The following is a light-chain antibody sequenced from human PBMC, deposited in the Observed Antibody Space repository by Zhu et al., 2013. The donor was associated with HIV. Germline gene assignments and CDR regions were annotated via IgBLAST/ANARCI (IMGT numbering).Light chain of an antibody. Sequence: EIVLTQSPATLSLSPGERATLSCRASQSVSSYLAWYQQKPGQAPRLLIYGGSSGFSRATGIPDRFSGSGSVTDFTLTISRLEPEDFAVYYCQQYAISPLTFGGGTKVEI. CDR3: QQYAISPLT. J-gene: IGKJ4*01. CDR2: GGS. CDR1: QSVSSY. V-gene: IGKV3-20*01.